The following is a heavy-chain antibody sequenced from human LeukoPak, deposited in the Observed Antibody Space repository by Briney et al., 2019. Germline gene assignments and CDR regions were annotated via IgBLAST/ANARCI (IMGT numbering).Heavy chain of an antibody. CDR3: AREELSGWYAVSGYYYYYGMDV. D-gene: IGHD6-19*01. CDR1: GFTFNNYS. Sequence: GGSLRLSCEASGFTFNNYSMNWVRQAPGKGLEWVSSISRSSVDIYYADSEKGRFTISRDNAKNSLYLQMNSLRAEDTAVYYCAREELSGWYAVSGYYYYYGMDVWGQGTTVTVSS. V-gene: IGHV3-21*04. CDR2: ISRSSVDI. J-gene: IGHJ6*02.